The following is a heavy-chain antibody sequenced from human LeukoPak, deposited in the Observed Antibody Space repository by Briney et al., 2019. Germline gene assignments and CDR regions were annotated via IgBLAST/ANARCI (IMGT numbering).Heavy chain of an antibody. J-gene: IGHJ3*02. V-gene: IGHV1-69*05. Sequence: ASVKVSCKPSGGTFSSYAISWVRQAPGQGLEWMGRIIPIFGTANYAQKFQGRVTITTDESTSTAYMELSNVRSEDTAVYYCARALVEMATICAFDIWGQGTMVTVSS. CDR1: GGTFSSYA. CDR3: ARALVEMATICAFDI. D-gene: IGHD5-24*01. CDR2: IIPIFGTA.